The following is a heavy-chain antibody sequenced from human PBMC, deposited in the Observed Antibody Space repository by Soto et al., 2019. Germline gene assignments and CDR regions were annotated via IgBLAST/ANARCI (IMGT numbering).Heavy chain of an antibody. V-gene: IGHV4-38-2*02. D-gene: IGHD4-17*01. CDR1: GYSISSGYY. CDR3: ARDSMTTVTP. CDR2: IYHSGST. J-gene: IGHJ5*02. Sequence: SETLSLTCAVSGYSISSGYYWGWIRQPPGKGLEWIGSIYHSGSTYYNPSLKSRATISVDTSKNQFSLKLSSVTAADTAVYYCARDSMTTVTPWGQGTLVTVSS.